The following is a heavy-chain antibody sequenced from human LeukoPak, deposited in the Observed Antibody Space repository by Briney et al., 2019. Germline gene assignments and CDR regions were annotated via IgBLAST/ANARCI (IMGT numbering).Heavy chain of an antibody. J-gene: IGHJ1*01. V-gene: IGHV3-64D*06. CDR1: GSTFSLYA. CDR3: AYSSGYYH. Sequence: PGGSLRLSCSASGSTFSLYAMHWVRQAPGRGLEYVSAITSNGGSTYYADSVKGRFTISRDNSKNTLYLHMSTLRPEDTAVYYCAYSSGYYHWGQGTLVTVSS. D-gene: IGHD3-22*01. CDR2: ITSNGGST.